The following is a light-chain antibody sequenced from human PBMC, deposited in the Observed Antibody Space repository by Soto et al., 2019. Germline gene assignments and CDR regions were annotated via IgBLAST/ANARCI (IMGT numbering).Light chain of an antibody. CDR3: QQYNNWPPYT. V-gene: IGKV3-15*01. CDR2: GAS. CDR1: QSVSSN. Sequence: DTVMTQSPATLSVSPGERATLSCRASQSVSSNLAWYQQKPGQAPRLLIYGASTKATGIPARFSGSGSGTEFTLTISSLQSEDFAVYYCQQYNNWPPYTFGQWTKLEIK. J-gene: IGKJ2*01.